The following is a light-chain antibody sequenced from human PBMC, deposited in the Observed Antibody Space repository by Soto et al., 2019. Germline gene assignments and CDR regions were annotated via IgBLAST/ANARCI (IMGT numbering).Light chain of an antibody. V-gene: IGKV1-5*01. CDR3: QQFKSGTWT. CDR1: QNIERW. Sequence: DIHMTQSPSTLSASVWDRVTVTCRASQNIERWLAWYQQKPGKAPKLLLYDVSSLESGVPSRFSGSGSGTEFILTINGLQPDDFATYFCQQFKSGTWTFGQGTKVDIK. CDR2: DVS. J-gene: IGKJ1*01.